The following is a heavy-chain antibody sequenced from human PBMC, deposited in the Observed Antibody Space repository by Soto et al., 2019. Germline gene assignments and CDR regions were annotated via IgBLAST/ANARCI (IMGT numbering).Heavy chain of an antibody. CDR1: GYTFTSYG. D-gene: IGHD1-26*01. J-gene: IGHJ4*02. V-gene: IGHV1-18*01. Sequence: ASVKVSCKASGYTFTSYGISWVRQAPGQGLEWMGWISAYNGNTNYAQKPQGRVTITTDTSTSTAYMELRSLRSDDTAVYYCARDAAVGLFDYWGQGTLVTVSS. CDR2: ISAYNGNT. CDR3: ARDAAVGLFDY.